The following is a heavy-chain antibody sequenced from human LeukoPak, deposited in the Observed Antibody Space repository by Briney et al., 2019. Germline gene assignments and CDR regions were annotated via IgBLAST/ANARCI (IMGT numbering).Heavy chain of an antibody. V-gene: IGHV4-31*03. J-gene: IGHJ5*02. CDR2: IYYSGST. CDR1: GGSISSGGYY. CDR3: ARRKGEYNWNYGRNWFDP. Sequence: PSETLSLTCTVSGGSISSGGYYWSWIRQHPGKGLEWIGYIYYSGSTYYNPSLKSRVTISVDTSKNQFSLKLSSVTAADTAVYYCARRKGEYNWNYGRNWFDPWGQGTLVTVSS. D-gene: IGHD1-7*01.